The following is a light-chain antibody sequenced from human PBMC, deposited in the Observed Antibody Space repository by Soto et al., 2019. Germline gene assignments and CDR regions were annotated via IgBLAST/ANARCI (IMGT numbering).Light chain of an antibody. CDR1: SSDVGGYNY. V-gene: IGLV2-14*01. CDR2: DVS. J-gene: IGLJ2*01. Sequence: QSVLTQPASVSGSPGHSITISRTGTSSDVGGYNYVSWYQQHPGKAPKLMIYDVSNRPSGVSNRFSGSKSGNTASLTISGLQAEDEADYYCSSYTSSSTVVFGGGAKVTVL. CDR3: SSYTSSSTVV.